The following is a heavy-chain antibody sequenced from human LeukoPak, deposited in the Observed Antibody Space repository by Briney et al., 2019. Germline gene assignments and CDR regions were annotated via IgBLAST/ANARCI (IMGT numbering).Heavy chain of an antibody. CDR3: ARNNGNTDFDY. J-gene: IGHJ4*02. CDR1: GGSISNNNW. V-gene: IGHV4-4*02. CDR2: IYHGKNT. D-gene: IGHD1-26*01. Sequence: SGTLSLTCVVSGGSISNNNWWSWVRQPPGKGLEWIGEIYHGKNTNYSPSLKSRVTISVDKSKNQFSVKLSSVTAADTAVYYCARNNGNTDFDYWGQGTLVTVSS.